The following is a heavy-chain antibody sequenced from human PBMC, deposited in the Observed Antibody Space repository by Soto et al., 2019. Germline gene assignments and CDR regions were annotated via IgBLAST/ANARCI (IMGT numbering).Heavy chain of an antibody. CDR3: ARGAPCSGGSCYYEVWFDP. CDR1: GGTFSSYT. CDR2: IIPILGIA. Sequence: QVQLVQSGAEVKKPGSSVKVSCKASGGTFSSYTISWVRQAPGQGLEWMGRIIPILGIANYAQKFQGRVTITADKSTSTAYMELSSLRSEDTAVYYCARGAPCSGGSCYYEVWFDPWGQGTLVTVSS. J-gene: IGHJ5*02. V-gene: IGHV1-69*02. D-gene: IGHD2-15*01.